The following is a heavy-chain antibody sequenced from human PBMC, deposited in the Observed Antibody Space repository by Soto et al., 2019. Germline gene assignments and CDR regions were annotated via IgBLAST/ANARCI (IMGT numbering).Heavy chain of an antibody. D-gene: IGHD6-19*01. Sequence: EVQLVESGGGLVKPGGSLRLSCAASGFIFSSYSMNWVRQAPGKGLEWVSSISRGSSSIYYADSVKGRFTISRDNAKSSVYLQMHSLRAEDTAVYYCARETPPDGAVSGTVDYWGQGTLVTVSS. CDR3: ARETPPDGAVSGTVDY. CDR2: ISRGSSSI. J-gene: IGHJ4*02. V-gene: IGHV3-21*06. CDR1: GFIFSSYS.